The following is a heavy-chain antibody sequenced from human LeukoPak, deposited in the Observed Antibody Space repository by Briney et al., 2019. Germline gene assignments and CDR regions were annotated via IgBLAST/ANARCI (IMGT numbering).Heavy chain of an antibody. V-gene: IGHV4-61*09. CDR3: ARDWDY. Sequence: SQTLSLTCTVSGDSISIGSYYWSWLRQPAGKGLEWIGHMNTTGSTKYNPSLKSRVTISVDTSNNQFSLKVSSVTAADTAVYYCARDWDYWGQGTLVTISS. J-gene: IGHJ4*02. CDR2: MNTTGST. CDR1: GDSISIGSYY.